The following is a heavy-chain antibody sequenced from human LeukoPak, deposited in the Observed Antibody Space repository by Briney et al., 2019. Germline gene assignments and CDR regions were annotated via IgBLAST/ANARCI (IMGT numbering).Heavy chain of an antibody. J-gene: IGHJ4*02. CDR1: GFTFSDYS. Sequence: GGSLRLSCAAFGFTFSDYSMNWVRQAPGRGLEWVSYISSSSATTYYADSVKGRFTISRDNAKNSLYLQMNSLRDEDTAVYYCGKYCSSSTCYPDYWGQGTLVTVSS. CDR2: ISSSSATT. D-gene: IGHD2-2*01. CDR3: GKYCSSSTCYPDY. V-gene: IGHV3-48*02.